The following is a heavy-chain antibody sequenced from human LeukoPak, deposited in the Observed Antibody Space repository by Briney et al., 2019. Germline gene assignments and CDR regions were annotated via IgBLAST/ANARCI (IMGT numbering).Heavy chain of an antibody. V-gene: IGHV3-21*01. CDR3: ARSGFAWGGRDFDY. CDR2: ISSSSSYI. D-gene: IGHD3-16*01. CDR1: GFTFSSYS. Sequence: GGSLRLSCAASGFTFSSYSMNWVRQAPGKGLEWVSSISSSSSYIYYADSVKGRFTIPRDNAKNSLYLQMNSLRAEDTAVYYCARSGFAWGGRDFDYWGQGTLVTVSS. J-gene: IGHJ4*02.